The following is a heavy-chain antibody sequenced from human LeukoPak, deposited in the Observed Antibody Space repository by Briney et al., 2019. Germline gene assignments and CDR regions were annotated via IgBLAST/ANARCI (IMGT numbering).Heavy chain of an antibody. CDR2: ISGSGGST. CDR1: GFTFSSYA. D-gene: IGHD2-2*01. Sequence: GGSLRLSCAASGFTFSSYAMSWARQAPGEGLEWVSAISGSGGSTYYADSVKGRFTISRDNSENTLYLQMNSLRAEDTAVYYCAKTPYIVVVPAAAHFDYWGQGTLVTVSS. CDR3: AKTPYIVVVPAAAHFDY. V-gene: IGHV3-23*01. J-gene: IGHJ4*02.